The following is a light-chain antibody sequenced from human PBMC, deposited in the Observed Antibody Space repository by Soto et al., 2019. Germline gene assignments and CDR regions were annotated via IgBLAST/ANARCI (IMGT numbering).Light chain of an antibody. CDR2: DVS. CDR3: SSYTSSSTLVV. J-gene: IGLJ2*01. Sequence: QSVLTQPASVSGSPGQSITISCTGTSSDVGGYNYVSWYQQHPGKAPKLMIYDVSNRPSGVSNRFSGSKSGNTASLTISGLQPEDEADYYCSSYTSSSTLVVFGGGPKLTVL. V-gene: IGLV2-14*01. CDR1: SSDVGGYNY.